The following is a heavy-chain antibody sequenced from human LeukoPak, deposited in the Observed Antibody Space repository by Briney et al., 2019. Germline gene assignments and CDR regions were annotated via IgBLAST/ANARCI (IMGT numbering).Heavy chain of an antibody. J-gene: IGHJ4*02. V-gene: IGHV3-9*01. Sequence: GGSLRLSCAASGFTFDDYAMHWVRQAPGKGLEWVSGISWNSGSIGYADSVKGRFTISRDNAKNSLYLQMNSLRAEDTALYYCAQEIQYSSSWMGFDYWGQGTLVTLSS. CDR1: GFTFDDYA. CDR2: ISWNSGSI. D-gene: IGHD6-13*01. CDR3: AQEIQYSSSWMGFDY.